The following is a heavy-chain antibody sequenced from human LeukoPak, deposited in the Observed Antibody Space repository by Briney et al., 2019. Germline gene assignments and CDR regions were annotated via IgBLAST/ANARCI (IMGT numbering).Heavy chain of an antibody. CDR3: AKGYSGYDWSLVDY. CDR2: ISYDGSNK. J-gene: IGHJ4*02. V-gene: IGHV3-30*18. D-gene: IGHD5-12*01. CDR1: GFTFSSYG. Sequence: GGSLRLSCAASGFTFSSYGMHWVRQAPGKGLEWVAVISYDGSNKYYADSVKGRFTISRDNSKNTLYLQMNSLRAEDTAVYYCAKGYSGYDWSLVDYWGQGTLVTVSS.